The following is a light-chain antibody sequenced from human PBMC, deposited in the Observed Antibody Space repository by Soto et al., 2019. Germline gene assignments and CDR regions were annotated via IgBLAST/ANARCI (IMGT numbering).Light chain of an antibody. V-gene: IGKV3-15*01. CDR3: QQYNNWWT. J-gene: IGKJ1*01. CDR1: QSVSSS. CDR2: GAS. Sequence: IVVTQSPATLSVSPGERVALSCRASQSVSSSLAWYQQKPGQAPRLLIYGASTRATGIPARFSGSGSGTEFTLTISSLQSEDFAVYYCQQYNNWWTFGQGTKVDIK.